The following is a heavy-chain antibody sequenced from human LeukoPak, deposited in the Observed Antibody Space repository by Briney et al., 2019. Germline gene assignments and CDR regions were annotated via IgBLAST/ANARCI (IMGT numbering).Heavy chain of an antibody. CDR2: IYSGGST. D-gene: IGHD6-13*01. CDR1: GFIVSSNY. CDR3: ASGYSSAWYSADFDY. J-gene: IGHJ4*02. V-gene: IGHV3-66*01. Sequence: AGGSLRLSCAASGFIVSSNYMSWVRQAPGKGLEWVSVIYSGGSTYYADSVKGRFTISRDNSKNTLYLHMNSLRVEDTAVYYCASGYSSAWYSADFDYWGQGTLVTVSS.